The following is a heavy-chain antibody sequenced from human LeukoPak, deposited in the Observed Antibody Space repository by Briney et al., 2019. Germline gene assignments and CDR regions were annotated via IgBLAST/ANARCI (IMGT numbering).Heavy chain of an antibody. V-gene: IGHV1-18*01. CDR2: ISAYNGNT. CDR3: AREGSGSRRGYYYYGMDV. J-gene: IGHJ6*02. CDR1: GYTFTIYG. Sequence: ASVTVSCTASGYTFTIYGISWVRQAPGQGLEWMGWISAYNGNTNYAQKLQGRVTMTTDTSTSTAYMELRSLRSDDTAVYYCAREGSGSRRGYYYYGMDVWGQGTTVTVSS. D-gene: IGHD1-26*01.